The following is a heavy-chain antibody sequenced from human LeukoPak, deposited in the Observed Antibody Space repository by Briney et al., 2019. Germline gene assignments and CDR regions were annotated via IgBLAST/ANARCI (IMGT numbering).Heavy chain of an antibody. CDR3: ARAGVIRRNYYYYYYMDV. V-gene: IGHV1-2*02. Sequence: ASVKVSCKASGYTFTDYYIHWVRQAPGQGLEWMGWINPNSGGTNYAQKFQGRVTMTRDMSTSTVYMELSSLRSEDTAVYYCARAGVIRRNYYYYYYMDVWGKGTTVTVSS. J-gene: IGHJ6*03. CDR1: GYTFTDYY. CDR2: INPNSGGT. D-gene: IGHD3-16*02.